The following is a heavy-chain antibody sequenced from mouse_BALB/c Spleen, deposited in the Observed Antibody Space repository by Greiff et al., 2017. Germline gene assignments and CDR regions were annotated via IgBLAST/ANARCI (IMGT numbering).Heavy chain of an antibody. CDR2: INPYNDGT. Sequence: VHVKQSGPELVKPGASVKMSCKASGYTFTSYVMHWVKQKPGQGLEWIGYINPYNDGTKYNEKFKGKATLTSDKSSSTAYVELSSLTSEDSAVYYCARRDYGGLYWYFDVWGAGTTVTVSS. J-gene: IGHJ1*01. CDR3: ARRDYGGLYWYFDV. V-gene: IGHV1-14*01. CDR1: GYTFTSYV. D-gene: IGHD1-2*01.